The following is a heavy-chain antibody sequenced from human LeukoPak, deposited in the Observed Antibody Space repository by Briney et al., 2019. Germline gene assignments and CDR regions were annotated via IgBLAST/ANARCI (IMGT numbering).Heavy chain of an antibody. V-gene: IGHV4-34*01. CDR3: ASNNYDSSGYYADY. CDR2: INHSGST. CDR1: GGSFSGYY. D-gene: IGHD3-22*01. J-gene: IGHJ4*02. Sequence: PSETLSLTCAVYGGSFSGYYWSWIRQPPGKGLEWIGEINHSGSTNYNPFLKSRVTISADTSKNQFSLKLSSVTAADTAVYYCASNNYDSSGYYADYWGQGTLVTVSS.